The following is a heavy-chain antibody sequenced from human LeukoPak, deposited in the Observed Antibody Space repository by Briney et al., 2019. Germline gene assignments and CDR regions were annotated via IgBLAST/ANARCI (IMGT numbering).Heavy chain of an antibody. D-gene: IGHD3-16*02. CDR2: IGGSGSRT. CDR3: AKEKGGIMITFGGVIVKRYYFDY. CDR1: GFTFSSYA. Sequence: GGSLRLSCAASGFTFSSYAMSWVRQAPGKSLEWVSGIGGSGSRTYYADSVKGRFTISRDNSKNTLYLQMNSLRAEDTAVYYCAKEKGGIMITFGGVIVKRYYFDYWGQGTLVTVSS. V-gene: IGHV3-23*01. J-gene: IGHJ4*02.